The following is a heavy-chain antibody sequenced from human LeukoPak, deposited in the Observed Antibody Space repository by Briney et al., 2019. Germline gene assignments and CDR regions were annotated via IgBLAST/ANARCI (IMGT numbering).Heavy chain of an antibody. CDR3: ARDVEGGTFDI. D-gene: IGHD3-16*01. CDR2: ISAYNGNT. Sequence: ASVKVSCKASGYTFTTYGINWMRQAPGQGLEWMGWISAYNGNTNYAQKLQGRVTMTTDTSTSTAYMELRSLRSDDTAVYYCARDVEGGTFDIWGQGTTVTVSS. V-gene: IGHV1-18*01. J-gene: IGHJ3*02. CDR1: GYTFTTYG.